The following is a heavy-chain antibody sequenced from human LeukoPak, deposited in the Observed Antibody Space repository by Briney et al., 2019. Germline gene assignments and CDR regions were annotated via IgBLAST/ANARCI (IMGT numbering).Heavy chain of an antibody. J-gene: IGHJ6*03. CDR3: ARNYADYYYYYMDV. CDR1: GGSISSYY. V-gene: IGHV4-4*07. CDR2: IYTSGST. D-gene: IGHD3-16*01. Sequence: PSETLSLTCTVSGGSISSYYWSWIRQPAGKGLEWIGRIYTSGSTNYNPSLKSRVTMSEDTSKNQFSLKLSSVTAADTAVYYCARNYADYYYYYMDVWGKGTTVTVSS.